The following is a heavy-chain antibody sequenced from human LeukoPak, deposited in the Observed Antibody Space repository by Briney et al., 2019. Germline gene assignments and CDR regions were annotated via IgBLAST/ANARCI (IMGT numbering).Heavy chain of an antibody. D-gene: IGHD1-1*01. V-gene: IGHV4-39*01. J-gene: IGHJ6*02. CDR1: GGSISSSSYY. CDR2: IYYSGST. CDR3: ARRSRRRGAGTDGMDV. Sequence: SETLSLTCTVSGGSISSSSYYWGWIRQPPGKGLEWIGSIYYSGSTYYNPSLKSRVTISVDTSKNQFSLKLSSVTAADTAVYYCARRSRRRGAGTDGMDVWGQGTTVTVSS.